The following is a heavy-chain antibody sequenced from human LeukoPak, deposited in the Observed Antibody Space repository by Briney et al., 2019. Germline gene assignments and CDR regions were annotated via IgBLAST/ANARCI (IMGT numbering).Heavy chain of an antibody. CDR3: ARDAPLSIAAAPHFDY. J-gene: IGHJ4*02. Sequence: SETLSLTCTVSGGSISSSSYYWGWIRQPPGKGLEWIGYTHDSGNTNYNPSLRSRVTISVDTSKNQFSLKLTSVTAADTAVYYCARDAPLSIAAAPHFDYWGQGTLVTVSS. CDR1: GGSISSSSYY. V-gene: IGHV4-39*07. D-gene: IGHD6-13*01. CDR2: THDSGNT.